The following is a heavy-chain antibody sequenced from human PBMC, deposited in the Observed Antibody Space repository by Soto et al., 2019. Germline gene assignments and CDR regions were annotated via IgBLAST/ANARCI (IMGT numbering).Heavy chain of an antibody. CDR1: GFTFSNYW. Sequence: EVQLVESGGGLVQPGGSLRLSCAASGFTFSNYWMHWVRQAPGKGLVWVSRISTDGSITNYADSVKGRFTISRDNAKNTLSLQMNRLTAEDTAVYYCARDRTSGTERYFDLWGRGTLVTVSS. CDR3: ARDRTSGTERYFDL. D-gene: IGHD3-10*01. CDR2: ISTDGSIT. V-gene: IGHV3-74*01. J-gene: IGHJ2*01.